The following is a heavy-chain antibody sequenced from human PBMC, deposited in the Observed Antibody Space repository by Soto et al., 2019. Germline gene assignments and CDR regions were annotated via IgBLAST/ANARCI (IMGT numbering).Heavy chain of an antibody. D-gene: IGHD3-10*01. CDR2: INAGNGNT. Sequence: GAAVKVSCKASGDTFTSYAMHWVRQAPGQRREWMGWINAGNGNTKYSQKFQGRVTITRDTSASTAYMELSSLSSEDTAVYYCASGTYYYGSGTPPEGGYWGQGTLVTVSS. J-gene: IGHJ4*02. CDR3: ASGTYYYGSGTPPEGGY. V-gene: IGHV1-3*01. CDR1: GDTFTSYA.